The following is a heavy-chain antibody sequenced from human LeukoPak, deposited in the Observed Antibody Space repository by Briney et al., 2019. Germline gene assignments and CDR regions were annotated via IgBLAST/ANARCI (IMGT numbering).Heavy chain of an antibody. CDR1: GGSSSGYY. CDR3: ASTGIVGASYYFDY. CDR2: INHSGST. D-gene: IGHD1-26*01. Sequence: SETLSLTCAVYGGSSSGYYWSWIRQPPGKGLEWIGEINHSGSTNYNPSLKSRVTISVDTSKNQFSLKLSSVTAADTAVYYCASTGIVGASYYFDYWGQGTLVTVSS. V-gene: IGHV4-34*01. J-gene: IGHJ4*02.